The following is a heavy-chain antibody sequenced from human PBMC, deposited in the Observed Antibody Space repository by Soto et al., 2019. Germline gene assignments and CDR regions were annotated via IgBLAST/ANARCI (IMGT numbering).Heavy chain of an antibody. CDR2: MTGSGGFT. Sequence: GGSLRLSCAASGFSFSAYAMSWVRQAPGKGLEWVSGMTGSGGFTYYADSVKGRFTISRDNSKNTLYVQMNSLRAEDTAVYYCARAWDRAVAGMGYWGQGTLVTVSS. V-gene: IGHV3-23*01. D-gene: IGHD6-19*01. CDR1: GFSFSAYA. J-gene: IGHJ4*02. CDR3: ARAWDRAVAGMGY.